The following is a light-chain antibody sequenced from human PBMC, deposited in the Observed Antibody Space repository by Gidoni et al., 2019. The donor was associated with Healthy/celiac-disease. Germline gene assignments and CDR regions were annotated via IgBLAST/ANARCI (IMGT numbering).Light chain of an antibody. CDR3: QQYYSYLLT. Sequence: IRMTQSPSSFSASTGERVTITCRASQGISSYLAWYQQKPGKAPKLLIYAASTLQSGVPSRFSGSGSGTDFTLTISCLQSEDFATYYCQQYYSYLLTFGGGTKVEIK. CDR2: AAS. J-gene: IGKJ4*01. V-gene: IGKV1-8*01. CDR1: QGISSY.